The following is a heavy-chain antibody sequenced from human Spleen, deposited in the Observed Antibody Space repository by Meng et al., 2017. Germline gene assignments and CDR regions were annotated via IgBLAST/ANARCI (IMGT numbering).Heavy chain of an antibody. D-gene: IGHD4-17*01. V-gene: IGHV3-15*01. Sequence: GGSLRLSCAASGFTFSNAWMSWVRQAPGKGLEWVGRIKSKTDGGTTDYAAPVKGRFTISRDDSKNTLYLRMNSLKTEDTAVYYCTTTQSTVTTFVVYWGQGTLVTVSS. CDR2: IKSKTDGGTT. CDR3: TTTQSTVTTFVVY. CDR1: GFTFSNAW. J-gene: IGHJ4*02.